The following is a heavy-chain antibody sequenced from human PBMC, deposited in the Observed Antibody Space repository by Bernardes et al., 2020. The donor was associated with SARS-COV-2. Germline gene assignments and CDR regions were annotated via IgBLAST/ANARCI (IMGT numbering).Heavy chain of an antibody. CDR1: GDSLSNSL. V-gene: IGHV4-59*01. D-gene: IGHD3-3*01. CDR2: ISYSGSS. CDR3: ARDRGEVMTLFGVVTGPQYFDF. J-gene: IGHJ4*02. Sequence: SKSLSLTCAVSGDSLSNSLWSWNRQPPGRGLEWIEYISYSGSSDYNTSLKSRVTISVDTSKGQFSLELRSVTAADTAVYYCARDRGEVMTLFGVVTGPQYFDFWGQGTLVTVSS.